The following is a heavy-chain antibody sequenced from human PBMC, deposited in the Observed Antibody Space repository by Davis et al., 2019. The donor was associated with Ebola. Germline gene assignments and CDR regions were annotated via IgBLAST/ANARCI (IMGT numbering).Heavy chain of an antibody. CDR2: FSAYNGNT. CDR1: GYTSTSHG. Sequence: ASVKVSCKASGYTSTSHGISCARQAPRQGLEWMGWFSAYNGNTNYAQKLQGRVTMTTDTSTSTAYMELRSLRSDDTAVYYCARGSYYYGMDVWGQGTTVTVSS. V-gene: IGHV1-18*04. CDR3: ARGSYYYGMDV. J-gene: IGHJ6*02.